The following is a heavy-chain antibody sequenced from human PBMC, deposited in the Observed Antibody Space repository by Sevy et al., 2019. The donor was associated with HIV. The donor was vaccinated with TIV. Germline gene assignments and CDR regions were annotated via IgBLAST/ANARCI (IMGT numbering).Heavy chain of an antibody. D-gene: IGHD2-2*02. V-gene: IGHV7-4-1*02. CDR2: INTNTGNP. Sequence: ASVKVSCKASGYTFTSYAMNWVRQAPGQGLEWMGWINTNTGNPTYAQGFTGRFVFSLDTSVSTAYLQISSLKAEDTAVYYCAREGEDIVVVPAAISEIIYYYGMDVWGQGTTVTVSS. CDR1: GYTFTSYA. CDR3: AREGEDIVVVPAAISEIIYYYGMDV. J-gene: IGHJ6*02.